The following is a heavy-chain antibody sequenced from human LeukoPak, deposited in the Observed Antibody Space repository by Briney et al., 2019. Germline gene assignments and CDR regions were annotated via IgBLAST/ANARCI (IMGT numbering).Heavy chain of an antibody. V-gene: IGHV1-2*04. CDR1: GYTFTGYY. D-gene: IGHD1-1*01. CDR2: INPNSGGT. Sequence: GASVKVSCKASGYTFTGYYMHWVRQAPGQGLEWMGWINPNSGGTHYAQKFQGWVTMTRDTSISTAYMELRRLGSDDTAVYYCARGPRYNWNDSGYPYYYYGMDVWGQGTTVTVSS. CDR3: ARGPRYNWNDSGYPYYYYGMDV. J-gene: IGHJ6*02.